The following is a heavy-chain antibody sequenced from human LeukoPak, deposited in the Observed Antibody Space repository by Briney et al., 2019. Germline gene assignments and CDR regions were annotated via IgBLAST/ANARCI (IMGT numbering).Heavy chain of an antibody. CDR2: IYYSGST. CDR3: ARYRIAAAGNWCDP. V-gene: IGHV4-59*01. J-gene: IGHJ5*02. Sequence: SETLSLTCTVSGGSISSYYWSWIRQPPGKGLEWIGYIYYSGSTNYNPSLKSRVTISVDTSKNQFSLKLSSVTAADTAVYYCARYRIAAAGNWCDPGGQGTLVTVSS. CDR1: GGSISSYY. D-gene: IGHD6-13*01.